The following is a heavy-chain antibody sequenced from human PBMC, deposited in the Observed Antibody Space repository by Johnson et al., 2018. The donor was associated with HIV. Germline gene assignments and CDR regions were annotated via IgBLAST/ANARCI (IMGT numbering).Heavy chain of an antibody. CDR1: GFTFSSYA. V-gene: IGHV3-30*04. D-gene: IGHD6-13*01. CDR3: ARALSWFDALDI. J-gene: IGHJ3*02. Sequence: QVQLVESGGGLVKPGGSLRLSCAASGFTFSSYAMHWVRQAPGKGLEWVAVISYDGSNKYYADSVKGRLTISRDNSKNTLFLQMNSLRAEDTAVYYCARALSWFDALDIWGQGTMVTVSS. CDR2: ISYDGSNK.